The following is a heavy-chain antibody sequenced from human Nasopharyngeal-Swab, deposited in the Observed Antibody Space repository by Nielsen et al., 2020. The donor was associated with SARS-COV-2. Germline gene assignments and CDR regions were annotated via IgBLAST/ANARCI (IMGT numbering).Heavy chain of an antibody. J-gene: IGHJ4*02. CDR1: GYTFTGYY. CDR3: ARVAAPSGSYVFDY. V-gene: IGHV1-2*04. Sequence: ASVKVSCKASGYTFTGYYMHWVRQAPGQGLEWMGWINPNSGGTNYVQKFQGWVTMTRDTSISTAYMELSRLRSDDTAVYYCARVAAPSGSYVFDYWGQGTLVTVSS. CDR2: INPNSGGT. D-gene: IGHD1-26*01.